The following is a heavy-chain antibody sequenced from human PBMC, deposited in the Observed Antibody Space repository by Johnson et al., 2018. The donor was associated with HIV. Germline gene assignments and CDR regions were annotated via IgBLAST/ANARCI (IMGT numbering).Heavy chain of an antibody. J-gene: IGHJ3*02. CDR1: GFTLSSYD. Sequence: VQLVESGGGLVQPGGSLRLSCAASGFTLSSYDMHWVRQVTGKGLEWVSSIGTTGDTYYPGSVKGRFTISRENAQNSLYLQMNSLTAGDTAMYYCVRVGHGSDYYRDAFDIWGQGTMVTVSS. V-gene: IGHV3-13*01. D-gene: IGHD3-22*01. CDR2: IGTTGDT. CDR3: VRVGHGSDYYRDAFDI.